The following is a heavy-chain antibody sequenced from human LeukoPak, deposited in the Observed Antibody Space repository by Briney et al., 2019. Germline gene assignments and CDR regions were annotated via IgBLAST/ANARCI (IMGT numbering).Heavy chain of an antibody. Sequence: ASVKVSCKASGYTFTGYYMHWVRRAPGQGLEWMGWINPNSGGTNYAQKFQGRVTMTRDTSISTAYMELSRLRSDDTAVYYCAVSGYDRSGNFDYWGQGTLVTVSS. CDR2: INPNSGGT. D-gene: IGHD5-12*01. J-gene: IGHJ4*02. V-gene: IGHV1-2*02. CDR1: GYTFTGYY. CDR3: AVSGYDRSGNFDY.